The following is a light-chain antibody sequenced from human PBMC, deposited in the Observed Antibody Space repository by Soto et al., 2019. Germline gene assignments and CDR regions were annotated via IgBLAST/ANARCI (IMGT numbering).Light chain of an antibody. J-gene: IGKJ1*01. Sequence: DIQMTQSPSTLSASVGDRVTITCRASQSISSWLAWYQQKPGKAPKVLIYKASTLESGVPSRFSGSGSGTEFTLTTNSLQPDDFATYYCQQYKSYSRTFGQGTKVEIK. CDR2: KAS. V-gene: IGKV1-5*03. CDR1: QSISSW. CDR3: QQYKSYSRT.